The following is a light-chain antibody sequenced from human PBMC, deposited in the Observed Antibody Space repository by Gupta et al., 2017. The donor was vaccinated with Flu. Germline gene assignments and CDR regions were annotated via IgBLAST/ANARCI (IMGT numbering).Light chain of an antibody. CDR2: EDD. J-gene: IGLJ3*02. Sequence: NFMLTQPHSVSESPGKTVTISCTRSTGNIASNYLQWYQQRPGSSPTTVIYEDDQRPSGVPDRFSGSIESSSTSATPTISGVKAEDEDDYDCQSDDSSDWVFGGGTKLTVL. CDR1: TGNIASNY. CDR3: QSDDSSDWV. V-gene: IGLV6-57*01.